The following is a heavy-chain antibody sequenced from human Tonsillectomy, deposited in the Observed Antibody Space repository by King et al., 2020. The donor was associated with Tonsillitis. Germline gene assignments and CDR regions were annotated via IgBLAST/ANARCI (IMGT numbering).Heavy chain of an antibody. V-gene: IGHV3-23*04. CDR1: GFTFSIYA. D-gene: IGHD3-22*01. CDR2: ISDSGGST. CDR3: ANLYYYATSGNAFDI. Sequence: VQLVESGGGLVQPGGSLRLSCAASGFTFSIYAMSWVRQAPGKGLEWVSTISDSGGSTYYADSVKGRFTISRDNPKNTLSLQMNSLRAEDTAVYYCANLYYYATSGNAFDIWGQGTMVTVSS. J-gene: IGHJ3*02.